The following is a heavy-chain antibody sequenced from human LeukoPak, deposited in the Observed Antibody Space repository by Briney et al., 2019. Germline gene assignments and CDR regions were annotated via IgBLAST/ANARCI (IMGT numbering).Heavy chain of an antibody. CDR2: IKQDGSEK. D-gene: IGHD4-17*01. Sequence: GGSLRLSCAASGFTFSSYWMTWVRQAPGKGLEWVANIKQDGSEKKYVDSVKGRFTISRDNAKNSLYLQMNSLRAEDTAVYYCARGFYGDYVPFDYWGQGTLVTVSS. CDR3: ARGFYGDYVPFDY. V-gene: IGHV3-7*02. J-gene: IGHJ4*02. CDR1: GFTFSSYW.